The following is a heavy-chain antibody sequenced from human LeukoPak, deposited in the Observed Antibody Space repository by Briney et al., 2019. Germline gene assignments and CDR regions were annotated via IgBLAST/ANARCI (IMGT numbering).Heavy chain of an antibody. V-gene: IGHV4-59*01. CDR1: GGSISSYY. Sequence: PSETLSLTCTVSGGSISSYYWSWIRQPPGKGLEWIGYIYYSGSTNYNPSLKSRVTISVDTSKNQFSLKLSSVTAADTAVYYCARDGDLGWFDPWGQGTLVTVSS. CDR3: ARDGDLGWFDP. D-gene: IGHD2-21*02. J-gene: IGHJ5*02. CDR2: IYYSGST.